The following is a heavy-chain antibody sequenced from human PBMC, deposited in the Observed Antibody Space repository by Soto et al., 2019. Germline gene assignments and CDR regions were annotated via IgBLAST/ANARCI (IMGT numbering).Heavy chain of an antibody. V-gene: IGHV4-34*01. D-gene: IGHD3-16*01. J-gene: IGHJ5*02. Sequence: PSETLSLTCAVYGGSFSDNYWSWIRQPPGKGLEWLGEINHSGSTNHNPSLKSRVTILAETSKKQFSLKLSYVTAADTAVYYCARGRGEIQGPWGQGTLVTVSS. CDR2: INHSGST. CDR1: GGSFSDNY. CDR3: ARGRGEIQGP.